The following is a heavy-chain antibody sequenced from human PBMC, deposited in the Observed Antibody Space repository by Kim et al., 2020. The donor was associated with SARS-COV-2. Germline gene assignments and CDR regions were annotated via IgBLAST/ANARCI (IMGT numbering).Heavy chain of an antibody. J-gene: IGHJ4*02. V-gene: IGHV3-23*01. CDR1: EFTFSSYA. CDR3: AKSGTLKAFDN. D-gene: IGHD1-26*01. Sequence: GGSLRLSCVASEFTFSSYAMNWVRQAPGKGLEWVSIIGGGGAATYYADSVKGRFTISRDNSKNTLYLQMNSLRAEDTAVYYCAKSGTLKAFDNWGQGTLVTVSS. CDR2: IGGGGAAT.